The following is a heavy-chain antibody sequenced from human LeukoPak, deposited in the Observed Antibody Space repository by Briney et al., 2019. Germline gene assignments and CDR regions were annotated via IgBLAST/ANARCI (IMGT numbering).Heavy chain of an antibody. D-gene: IGHD3-22*01. V-gene: IGHV3-7*05. J-gene: IGHJ4*02. CDR2: INQDGSQT. Sequence: GGSLRLSCAASGFTFSRHWMNWVRQAPGKGLEWVATINQDGSQTYYVDSVRGRFTISRDNAQNSLYLQMNSLRAEDTAVYYCARDDRDSSGYPALDYWGQGTLVTVSS. CDR3: ARDDRDSSGYPALDY. CDR1: GFTFSRHW.